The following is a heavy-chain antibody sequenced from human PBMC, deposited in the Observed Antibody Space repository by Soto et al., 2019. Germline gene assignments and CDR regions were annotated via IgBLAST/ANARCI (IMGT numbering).Heavy chain of an antibody. Sequence: QVQLQESGPGLVKPSQTLSLTCTVSGGSISSGGYYWSWIRQHPGKGLEWIGYIYYSGSTYYNPSLKSRVTISVDTSKNQSSLKLSSVTAAVTAVYYCARSGTTVTTKWFDPWGQGTLVTVSS. CDR1: GGSISSGGYY. CDR2: IYYSGST. CDR3: ARSGTTVTTKWFDP. V-gene: IGHV4-31*03. D-gene: IGHD4-17*01. J-gene: IGHJ5*02.